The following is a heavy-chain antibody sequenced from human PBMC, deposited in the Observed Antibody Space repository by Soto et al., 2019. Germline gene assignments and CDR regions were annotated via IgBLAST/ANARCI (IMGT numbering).Heavy chain of an antibody. Sequence: RASVKVSCKASGYTFTSYYMHWVRQAPGQGLEWMGIINPSGGSTSYAQKFQGRVTMTRDTSTSTVYMELSSLRSEDMAVYYCARDGVGGNSFHVYNWFDPWGQGTLVTVSS. CDR2: INPSGGST. J-gene: IGHJ5*02. V-gene: IGHV1-46*01. CDR3: ARDGVGGNSFHVYNWFDP. CDR1: GYTFTSYY. D-gene: IGHD2-21*02.